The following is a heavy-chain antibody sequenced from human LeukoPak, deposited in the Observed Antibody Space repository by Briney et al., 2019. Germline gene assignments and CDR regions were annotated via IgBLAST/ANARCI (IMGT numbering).Heavy chain of an antibody. CDR3: ARGPYSYDSSGAFDI. J-gene: IGHJ3*02. CDR2: SNHSGST. V-gene: IGHV4-34*01. Sequence: KPSETLSLTCAVYGGSFSGYYWSWIRQPPGKGLEWIGESNHSGSTNYNPSLKSRVTISVDTSKNQFSLKLSSVTAADTAVHYCARGPYSYDSSGAFDIWGQGTMVTVSS. D-gene: IGHD3-22*01. CDR1: GGSFSGYY.